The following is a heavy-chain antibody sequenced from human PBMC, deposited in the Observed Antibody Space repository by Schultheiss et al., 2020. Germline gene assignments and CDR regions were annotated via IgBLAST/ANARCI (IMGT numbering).Heavy chain of an antibody. V-gene: IGHV3-23*01. CDR1: GFTFSSYA. J-gene: IGHJ5*02. CDR2: ISGSGGST. Sequence: GGSLRLSCAASGFTFSSYAMSWVRQAPGKGLEWVSAISGSGGSTYYADSVKGRFTISRDNSKNTLYLQMNSLRAEDTAVYYCALTLAALSWFDPWGQGTLVTGSS. CDR3: ALTLAALSWFDP. D-gene: IGHD6-13*01.